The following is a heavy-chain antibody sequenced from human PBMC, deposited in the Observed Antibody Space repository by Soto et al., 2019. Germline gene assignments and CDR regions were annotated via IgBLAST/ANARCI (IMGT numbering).Heavy chain of an antibody. Sequence: QVQLQESGPGLMKPSETLSLTCSVSGASIAGSSYWSWIRQPAGKGLEWLGRFSLSGTTNYSPSRRSRVTMSADVSKNQFALRLTSVTAADTALYYCARGEDACFYYGWDGWGQGITVTVAS. CDR2: FSLSGTT. D-gene: IGHD3-16*01. J-gene: IGHJ6*02. CDR1: GASIAGSSY. CDR3: ARGEDACFYYGWDG. V-gene: IGHV4-4*07.